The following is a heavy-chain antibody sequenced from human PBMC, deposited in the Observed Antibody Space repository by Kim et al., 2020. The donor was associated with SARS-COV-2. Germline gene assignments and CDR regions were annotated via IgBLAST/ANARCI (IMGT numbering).Heavy chain of an antibody. D-gene: IGHD3-10*01. Sequence: GGSLRLSCAASGFTVSTSYMSWVRQAPGKGLEWVSLIYAGGNTYYADSVKGRFTISRDNSKNTLFLQMSSLRPEDTAVYFCARDYYASGNFHSYFDKWGRGTLVTVSS. J-gene: IGHJ4*02. CDR2: IYAGGNT. V-gene: IGHV3-53*01. CDR3: ARDYYASGNFHSYFDK. CDR1: GFTVSTSY.